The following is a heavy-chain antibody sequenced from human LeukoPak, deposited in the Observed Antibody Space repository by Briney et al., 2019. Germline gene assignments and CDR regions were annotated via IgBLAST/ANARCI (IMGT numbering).Heavy chain of an antibody. CDR3: VRDKLTGASRLDY. J-gene: IGHJ4*02. Sequence: GGSLRLSCAASGFTFSNYWMSWVRQAPGKELEWVANIKQDGSEIYYVDSVKGRFTISRDNAKNSLYLQMNSLRAEDTAVYYCVRDKLTGASRLDYWGQGTLVTVSS. D-gene: IGHD7-27*01. V-gene: IGHV3-7*03. CDR2: IKQDGSEI. CDR1: GFTFSNYW.